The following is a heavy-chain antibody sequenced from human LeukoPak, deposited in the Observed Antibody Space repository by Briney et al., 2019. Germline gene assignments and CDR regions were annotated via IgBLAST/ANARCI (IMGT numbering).Heavy chain of an antibody. D-gene: IGHD3-10*01. CDR3: ARGVRLFYGSYYFDY. CDR1: GGSFSGYY. Sequence: PSETLSLTCAVYGGSFSGYYWSWIRQPPGKGLEWIGEINHSGSTNYNPSLKSRVTISVDTSKNQFFLKLSSVTAADTAVYYCARGVRLFYGSYYFDYWGQGTLVTVSS. J-gene: IGHJ4*02. V-gene: IGHV4-34*01. CDR2: INHSGST.